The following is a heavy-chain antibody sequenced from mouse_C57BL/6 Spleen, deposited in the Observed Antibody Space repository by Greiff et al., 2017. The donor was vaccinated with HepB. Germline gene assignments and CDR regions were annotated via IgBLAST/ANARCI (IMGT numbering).Heavy chain of an antibody. D-gene: IGHD2-5*01. V-gene: IGHV1-15*01. J-gene: IGHJ4*01. Sequence: QVHVKQSGAELVRPGASVTLSCKASGYTFTDYEMHWVKQTPVHGLEWIGAIDPETGGTAYNQKFKGKAILTADKSSSTAYMELRSLTSEDSAVYYCTSKGYSNYARPHAMDYWGQGTSVTVSS. CDR1: GYTFTDYE. CDR2: IDPETGGT. CDR3: TSKGYSNYARPHAMDY.